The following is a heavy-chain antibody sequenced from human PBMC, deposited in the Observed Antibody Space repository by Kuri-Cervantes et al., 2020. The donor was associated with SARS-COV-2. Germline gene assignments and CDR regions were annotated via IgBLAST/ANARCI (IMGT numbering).Heavy chain of an antibody. J-gene: IGHJ4*02. D-gene: IGHD2-21*01. CDR2: ISDGGRAK. Sequence: GESLKISCAASGFTFSDYYMSWIRQAPGRGLEWVSYISDGGRAKHYADSVKGRFTVSRDNAKNSLYLQMNSLRAEDTAVYYCARGRFRDYWGQGTLVTVSS. V-gene: IGHV3-11*04. CDR1: GFTFSDYY. CDR3: ARGRFRDY.